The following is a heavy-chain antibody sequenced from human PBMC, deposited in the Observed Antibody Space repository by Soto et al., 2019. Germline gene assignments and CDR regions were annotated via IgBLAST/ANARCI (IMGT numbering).Heavy chain of an antibody. CDR3: VRDVSRAVGYDF. CDR1: GFTFSDHY. V-gene: IGHV3-72*01. D-gene: IGHD2-2*03. J-gene: IGHJ4*02. Sequence: EVQLVESGGGLVQPGGSLRLSCAASGFTFSDHYMDWVRQAPGKGLEWVGRIRNEANGSTTQYAASVRGRFIISRDDSKNSLYLQMNGLKTEDTAIYYCVRDVSRAVGYDFWGQGTLVTVSS. CDR2: IRNEANGSTT.